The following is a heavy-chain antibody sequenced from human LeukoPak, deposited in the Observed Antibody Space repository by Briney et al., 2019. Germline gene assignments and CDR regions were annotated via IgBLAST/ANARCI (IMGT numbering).Heavy chain of an antibody. Sequence: GGSLRLSCAASGFTFSSYAMHWVRQAPGKGLEWVAVISYDGSNKYYADSVKGRFTISRDNSKNTLYLQMNSLRAEDTAVFYCAKDPPGGPFDWLRYYFDYWGQGTLVTVSS. CDR2: ISYDGSNK. J-gene: IGHJ4*02. CDR1: GFTFSSYA. D-gene: IGHD3-9*01. V-gene: IGHV3-30-3*01. CDR3: AKDPPGGPFDWLRYYFDY.